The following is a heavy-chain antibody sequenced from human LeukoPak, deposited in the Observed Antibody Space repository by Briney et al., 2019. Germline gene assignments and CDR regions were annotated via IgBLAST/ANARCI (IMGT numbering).Heavy chain of an antibody. V-gene: IGHV3-23*01. CDR3: AKLRTTVLSPADF. CDR1: GFMFSASA. D-gene: IGHD4-23*01. CDR2: ISGSGGVT. Sequence: PGGSLRLSCAASGFMFSASAMTWVRQAPGKGLDWVSDISGSGGVTYCADSVKGRFTISRDNSKSALYLQMNSLKAEDTALYFCAKLRTTVLSPADFWGQGALVTVSS. J-gene: IGHJ4*02.